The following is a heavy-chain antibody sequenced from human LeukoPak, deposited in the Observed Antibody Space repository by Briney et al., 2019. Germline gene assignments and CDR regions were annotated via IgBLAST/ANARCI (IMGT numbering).Heavy chain of an antibody. CDR1: GGSFSGYY. D-gene: IGHD3-9*01. CDR3: ARGLDILTGGAVDY. J-gene: IGHJ4*02. Sequence: EPSETLSLTCAVYGGSFSGYYWSWIRQPPGKGLEWIGEINHSGSTNYNPSLKSRVTISVDTSKNQFSLKLSSVTAADTAVYNCARGLDILTGGAVDYWGQGTLVTVSS. V-gene: IGHV4-34*01. CDR2: INHSGST.